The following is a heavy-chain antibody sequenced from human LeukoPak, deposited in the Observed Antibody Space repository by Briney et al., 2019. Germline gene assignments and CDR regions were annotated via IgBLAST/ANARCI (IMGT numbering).Heavy chain of an antibody. Sequence: QTGGSLRLSCAASGFTFDDYAMHWVRQAPGKGLEWVSGISWNSGSMGYADSVKGRFTISRDNAKNSLYLQMNSLRAEDTALYYCASTYGDPYYFDYWGQGTLVTVSS. D-gene: IGHD4-17*01. CDR2: ISWNSGSM. CDR1: GFTFDDYA. CDR3: ASTYGDPYYFDY. J-gene: IGHJ4*02. V-gene: IGHV3-9*01.